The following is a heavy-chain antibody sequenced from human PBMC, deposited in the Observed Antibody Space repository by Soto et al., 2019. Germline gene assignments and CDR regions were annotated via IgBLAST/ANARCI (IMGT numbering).Heavy chain of an antibody. CDR3: STGRSSNYH. V-gene: IGHV3-15*04. CDR1: GFNFSTTW. CDR2: TESKADGGTI. J-gene: IGHJ4*02. Sequence: EVQLVESGGGLVKPGGSLRLSCAASGFNFSTTWMTWVRQAPGKGLEWVGRTESKADGGTIDYAAPVKGRFTISRDDSKTTLFLQMDSLKTDDTAVYYCSTGRSSNYHCGQGTLVTVSS. D-gene: IGHD2-2*01.